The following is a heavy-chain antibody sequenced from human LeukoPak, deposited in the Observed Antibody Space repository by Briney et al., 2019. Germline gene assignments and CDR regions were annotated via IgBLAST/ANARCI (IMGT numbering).Heavy chain of an antibody. V-gene: IGHV3-30*04. Sequence: GGSLRLSCAAPGFTFSSYAMHWVRQAPGKGLEWVAVISYDGSNKYYADSVKGRFTISRDNSKNTLYLQMNSLRAEDTAVYYCASVCLVVVPAAMHGGDYWGQGTLVTVSS. CDR2: ISYDGSNK. CDR3: ASVCLVVVPAAMHGGDY. J-gene: IGHJ4*02. D-gene: IGHD2-2*01. CDR1: GFTFSSYA.